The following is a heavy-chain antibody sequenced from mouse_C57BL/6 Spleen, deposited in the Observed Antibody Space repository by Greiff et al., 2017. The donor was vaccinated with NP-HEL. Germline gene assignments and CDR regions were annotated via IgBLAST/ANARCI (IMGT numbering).Heavy chain of an antibody. CDR2: IYPGDGDT. V-gene: IGHV1-80*01. Sequence: VQLQQSGAELVKPGASVKISCKASGYAFSSYWMNWVKQRPGKGLEWIGQIYPGDGDTNYNGKFKVKAKRTADKSSSKANIQLSSLTSEDSAVYFWARRGAQAPGYAMDYWGQGASVTVSS. D-gene: IGHD3-2*02. J-gene: IGHJ4*01. CDR1: GYAFSSYW. CDR3: ARRGAQAPGYAMDY.